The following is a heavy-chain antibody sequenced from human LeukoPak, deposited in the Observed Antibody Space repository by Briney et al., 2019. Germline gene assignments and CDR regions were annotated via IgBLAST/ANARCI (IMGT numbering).Heavy chain of an antibody. V-gene: IGHV3-23*01. CDR3: ARDYADYVGYFFFDY. Sequence: PGGSLRLSCADSGFTYNNYAMKWVRQAPGKVLEWVSSISGGGETTYYADSAKGRFTISRDNSQNTLYLQMNSLRAEDTAVYYCARDYADYVGYFFFDYWGQGTLVTVSS. CDR2: ISGGGETT. D-gene: IGHD4-17*01. CDR1: GFTYNNYA. J-gene: IGHJ4*02.